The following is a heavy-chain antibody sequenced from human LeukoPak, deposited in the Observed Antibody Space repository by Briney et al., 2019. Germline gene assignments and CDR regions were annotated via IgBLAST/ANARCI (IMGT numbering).Heavy chain of an antibody. CDR3: ARRFAF. CDR2: ISSSGSTI. Sequence: GGSLRLSCAASGFTFSSHEMNWVRQAPGKGLEWVSYISSSGSTIYYADSVKRRFTISKDSAKNSPYLQINILRADDAAFYYCARRFAFWGQGTLVTVSS. V-gene: IGHV3-48*03. J-gene: IGHJ4*02. CDR1: GFTFSSHE.